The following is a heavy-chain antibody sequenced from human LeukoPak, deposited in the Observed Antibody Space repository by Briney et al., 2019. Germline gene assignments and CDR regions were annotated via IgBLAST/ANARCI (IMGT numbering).Heavy chain of an antibody. D-gene: IGHD3-10*01. CDR3: ARHVAAFGVNPSPPFFDY. CDR1: GGSISSGGYS. J-gene: IGHJ4*02. CDR2: IYYSGST. Sequence: PSETLSLTCAVSGGSISSGGYSWSWIRQPPGKGLEWIGYIYYSGSTYYNPSLKSRVTISVDTSKNQFSLKLSSVTAADRAVYYCARHVAAFGVNPSPPFFDYWGQGTLVTVSS. V-gene: IGHV4-30-2*03.